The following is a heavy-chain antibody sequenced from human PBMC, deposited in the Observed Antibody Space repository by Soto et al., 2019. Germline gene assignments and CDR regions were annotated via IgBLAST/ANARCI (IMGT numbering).Heavy chain of an antibody. D-gene: IGHD3-3*01. V-gene: IGHV3-30*18. CDR1: GFTFSSYC. Sequence: GGSLRLSCAASGFTFSSYCMHWVRQAPGKGLEWVAVISYDGSNKYYADSVKGRFTISRDNSKNTLYLQMNSLRAEDTAVYYCAKDPTRSDYDFWSGYSDYWGQGTLVTVSS. J-gene: IGHJ4*02. CDR2: ISYDGSNK. CDR3: AKDPTRSDYDFWSGYSDY.